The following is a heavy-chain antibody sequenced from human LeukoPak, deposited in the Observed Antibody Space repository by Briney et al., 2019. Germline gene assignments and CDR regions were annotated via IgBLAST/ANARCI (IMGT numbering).Heavy chain of an antibody. CDR3: ARDGPSGIESEY. V-gene: IGHV4-30-2*01. CDR2: IYRSGST. CDR1: GGSISSGGYY. J-gene: IGHJ4*02. D-gene: IGHD1-26*01. Sequence: SQTLSLTCTVSGGSISSGGYYWSWIRQPPGKGLEWIGYIYRSGSTYYNPSLKSRVTISVDRPKNQFSLKLSSVTAADTAVYYCARDGPSGIESEYWGQGTLVTVSS.